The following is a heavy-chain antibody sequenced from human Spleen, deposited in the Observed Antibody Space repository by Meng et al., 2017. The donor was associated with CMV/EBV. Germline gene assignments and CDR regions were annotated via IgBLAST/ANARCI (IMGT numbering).Heavy chain of an antibody. CDR2: ISGSGSTI. D-gene: IGHD5-18*01. Sequence: LSLTCAASGFTFSDYYMSWIRQAPGKGLEWVSYISGSGSTIYYADSMKGRFTISRDNAMNSLYLQINGLRAEDTAVYYCARDRGYSHGYAFGSWGQGTVVTVSS. J-gene: IGHJ4*02. CDR3: ARDRGYSHGYAFGS. CDR1: GFTFSDYY. V-gene: IGHV3-11*04.